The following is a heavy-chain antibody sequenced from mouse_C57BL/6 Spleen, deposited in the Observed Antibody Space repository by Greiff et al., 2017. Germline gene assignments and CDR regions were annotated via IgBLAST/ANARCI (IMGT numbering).Heavy chain of an antibody. V-gene: IGHV1-15*01. Sequence: VHLVESGAELVRPGASVTLSCKASGYTFTNYEMHWVKQTPVHGLEWIGAIDPETGGTAYNQKFKGKAILTADKSSSTAYVELRSLTSEDSAVYYCTRTGTAWFAYWGQGTLVTVCA. CDR2: IDPETGGT. CDR3: TRTGTAWFAY. J-gene: IGHJ3*01. CDR1: GYTFTNYE. D-gene: IGHD4-1*01.